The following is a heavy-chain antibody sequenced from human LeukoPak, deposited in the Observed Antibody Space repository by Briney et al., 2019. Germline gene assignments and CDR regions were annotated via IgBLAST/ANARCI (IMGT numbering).Heavy chain of an antibody. D-gene: IGHD6-6*01. Sequence: SETLSLTCAVYGGSFSGYYWSWIRQPPGKGLEWIGYIYYSGSTNYNPSPKSRVTISVDTSKNQFSLKLSSVTAADTAVYYCARTGGQQLADFDYWGQGTLVTVSS. V-gene: IGHV4-59*01. J-gene: IGHJ4*02. CDR3: ARTGGQQLADFDY. CDR1: GGSFSGYY. CDR2: IYYSGST.